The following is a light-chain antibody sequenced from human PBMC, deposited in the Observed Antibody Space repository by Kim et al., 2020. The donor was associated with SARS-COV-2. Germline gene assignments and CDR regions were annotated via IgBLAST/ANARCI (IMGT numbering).Light chain of an antibody. CDR1: TGPGTSGHF. V-gene: IGLV7-46*01. Sequence: PAGTVTRTGGSSTGPGTSGHFPHWFPQKPGQAPRTLIYDTGNRHSWTPARFSGSLLGGKAALTLSAAQPEDEADYYCLLSYSDSRVFGGGTQLTVL. J-gene: IGLJ2*01. CDR3: LLSYSDSRV. CDR2: DTG.